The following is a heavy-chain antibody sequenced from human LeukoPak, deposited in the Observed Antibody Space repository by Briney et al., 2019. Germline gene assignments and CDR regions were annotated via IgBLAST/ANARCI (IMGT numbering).Heavy chain of an antibody. Sequence: GGSLRLSCAASGITLSDAYLSWVRQTPGKGLEWVGRIKSKSDGGTTDYAAPVNGRFSISRDDSKTTLYLQLNSLKTEDTAIYYCLVQYFFDYWGQGTLVTVSS. J-gene: IGHJ4*02. CDR3: LVQYFFDY. V-gene: IGHV3-15*01. CDR1: GITLSDAY. D-gene: IGHD6-13*01. CDR2: IKSKSDGGTT.